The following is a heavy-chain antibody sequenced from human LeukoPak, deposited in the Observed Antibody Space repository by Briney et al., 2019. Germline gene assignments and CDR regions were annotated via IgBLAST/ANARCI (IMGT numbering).Heavy chain of an antibody. CDR1: GGSFSGYY. D-gene: IGHD3-10*01. Sequence: SETLSLTCAVYGGSFSGYYWSWIRQPPGKGLEWIGEINHSGSTNYNPSLKSRVTISVDTSRNQFSLKLSSVTAADTAVYYCARGRYYGSGSYYKREAYFDYWGQGTLVIVSS. CDR3: ARGRYYGSGSYYKREAYFDY. CDR2: INHSGST. J-gene: IGHJ4*02. V-gene: IGHV4-34*01.